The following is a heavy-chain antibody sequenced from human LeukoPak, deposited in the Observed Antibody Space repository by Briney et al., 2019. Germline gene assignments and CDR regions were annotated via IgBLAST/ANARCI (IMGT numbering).Heavy chain of an antibody. Sequence: GGSLRLSCAASTFALSRYAMHWVRQAPGRGLEWVGVISYDGSDKFYADSVKGRSTISRDNSKNTLYLQMNSLRPEDTAVYYCARGGTEIYYYYYGMDVWGRGTTVTVSS. CDR1: TFALSRYA. CDR3: ARGGTEIYYYYYGMDV. CDR2: ISYDGSDK. J-gene: IGHJ6*02. V-gene: IGHV3-30*04. D-gene: IGHD5-24*01.